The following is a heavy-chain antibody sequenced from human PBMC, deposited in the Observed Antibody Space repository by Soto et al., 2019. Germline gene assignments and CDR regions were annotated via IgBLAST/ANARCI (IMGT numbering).Heavy chain of an antibody. CDR1: GFTGSSYG. V-gene: IGHV3-30*18. D-gene: IGHD6-19*01. Sequence: QVQLVESGGGVVQPGRSLRLSCAASGFTGSSYGMHWVRQAPGKGLEWVAVISYDGSNKYYADSVKGRFNISRDNSKNTLYLQMNSLRAEDTAVYYCAKDTIAVAPTFDYWGQGTLGTVSS. J-gene: IGHJ4*02. CDR3: AKDTIAVAPTFDY. CDR2: ISYDGSNK.